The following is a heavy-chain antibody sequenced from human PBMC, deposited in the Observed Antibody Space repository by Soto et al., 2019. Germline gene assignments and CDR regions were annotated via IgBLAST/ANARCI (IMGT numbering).Heavy chain of an antibody. CDR2: IYYRGST. CDR3: ARGVRQDTTFFFFAY. D-gene: IGHD1-1*01. V-gene: IGHV4-59*12. Sequence: SETLSLTCNVSGVSISTYYWSWLRQSPGKGLEWIGFIYYRGSTTYNPSLRSRVTISVDTSKKEFSLKMTSATAADTAVYFCARGVRQDTTFFFFAYWGHGTQVTVSS. CDR1: GVSISTYY. J-gene: IGHJ4*01.